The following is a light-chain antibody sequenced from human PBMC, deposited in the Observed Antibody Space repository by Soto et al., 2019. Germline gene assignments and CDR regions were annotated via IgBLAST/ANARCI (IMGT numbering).Light chain of an antibody. CDR1: QSISSW. J-gene: IGKJ2*02. Sequence: DIQMTQSPSPLSASVGDRVTITCRASQSISSWLAWYQQKPGKAPKLLIYKASSLESGVPSRFSGSGSGTEFTLTISSLQPDDFATYYCQQYNSWWTFGQGTKLEIK. V-gene: IGKV1-5*03. CDR3: QQYNSWWT. CDR2: KAS.